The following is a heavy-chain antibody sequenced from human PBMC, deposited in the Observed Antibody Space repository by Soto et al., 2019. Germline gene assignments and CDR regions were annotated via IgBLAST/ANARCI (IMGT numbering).Heavy chain of an antibody. CDR2: IHGGGNT. CDR1: GFSVSANY. V-gene: IGHV3-66*01. CDR3: ARESEDLTSNFDY. J-gene: IGHJ4*02. Sequence: PGGSLRLSCVASGFSVSANYMTWMRQAPGKGLEWVSVIHGGGNTYYADSMKGRFTVSRDNAKNSVYLDMNSLSAEDTAVYYCARESEDLTSNFDYWGQGTLVTVSS.